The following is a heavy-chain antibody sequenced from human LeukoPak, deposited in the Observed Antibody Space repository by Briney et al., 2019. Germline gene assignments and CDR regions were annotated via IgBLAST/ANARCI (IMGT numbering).Heavy chain of an antibody. CDR3: AKGTGPIVSILWWNGAFDI. CDR2: ISGSGGST. V-gene: IGHV3-23*01. J-gene: IGHJ3*02. D-gene: IGHD2-21*01. Sequence: PGGSLRLSCAASGFTFDDYAMHWVRQAPGKGLEWVSAISGSGGSTYYADSVKGRFTISRDNSKNTLYLQMNSLRAEDTAVYYCAKGTGPIVSILWWNGAFDIWGQGTMVTVSS. CDR1: GFTFDDYA.